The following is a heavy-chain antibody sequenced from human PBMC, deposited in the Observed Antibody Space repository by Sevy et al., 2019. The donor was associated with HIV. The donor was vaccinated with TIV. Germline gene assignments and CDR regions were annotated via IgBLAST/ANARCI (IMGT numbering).Heavy chain of an antibody. Sequence: ASVKVSCKASGYTFTGYYIHWVRQAPGQGLEWMGWINPNSGGTYFAKKFQDSVTMTTDTSVNSAYMERRSLRFDDSAVYYCARMGDNYDSSGYYPLKFWGQGTLVTVSS. CDR2: INPNSGGT. CDR1: GYTFTGYY. D-gene: IGHD3-22*01. V-gene: IGHV1-2*02. CDR3: ARMGDNYDSSGYYPLKF. J-gene: IGHJ4*02.